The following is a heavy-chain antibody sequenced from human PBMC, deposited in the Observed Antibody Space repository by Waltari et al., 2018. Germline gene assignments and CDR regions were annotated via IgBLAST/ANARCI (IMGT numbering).Heavy chain of an antibody. CDR3: AKDLLEGSYDY. V-gene: IGHV3-23*01. CDR2: ISGSGGST. J-gene: IGHJ4*02. D-gene: IGHD1-26*01. Sequence: EVQLLESGGGLVQPGGALRLSCTASGLTFSSSAMRWARPAPGQGLEWVSAISGSGGSTYYADSVKGRFTISRDNSKNTLYLQMNSLRAEDTAVYYCAKDLLEGSYDYWGQGTLVTVSS. CDR1: GLTFSSSA.